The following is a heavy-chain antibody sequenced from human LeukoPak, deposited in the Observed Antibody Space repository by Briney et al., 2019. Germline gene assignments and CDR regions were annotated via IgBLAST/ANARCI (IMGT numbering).Heavy chain of an antibody. J-gene: IGHJ2*01. V-gene: IGHV3-23*01. D-gene: IGHD1-1*01. CDR2: INGSGGTT. CDR3: AKGVGSGTTYWYFDL. Sequence: GGSLRLSCAASGFTFNSYAMTWVRQAPGKGLEWVSIINGSGGTTYYADSVKGRFTISRDNSKNTVYLQMNSLRAEDRAVYYCAKGVGSGTTYWYFDLWDRGTLVTVSS. CDR1: GFTFNSYA.